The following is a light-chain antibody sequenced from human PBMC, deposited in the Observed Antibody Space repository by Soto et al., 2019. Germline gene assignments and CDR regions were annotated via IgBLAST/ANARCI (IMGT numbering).Light chain of an antibody. J-gene: IGKJ1*01. CDR3: QKFNKWPWT. CDR1: QSVGTN. V-gene: IGKV3-15*01. CDR2: GAS. Sequence: ELVLTQSPATLSLSPGERTNLSFWASQSVGTNLAWFQHKPGQAPRLLIYGASPRATGVPPRFSGSGSGTEFTLTISSLQSEDFAVYYCQKFNKWPWTFGQGTKVDIK.